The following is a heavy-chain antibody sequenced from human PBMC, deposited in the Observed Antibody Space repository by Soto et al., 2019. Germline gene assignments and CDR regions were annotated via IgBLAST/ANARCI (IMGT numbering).Heavy chain of an antibody. CDR2: IWYDGSNK. CDR1: GFTFSSYG. CDR3: ARDRSLLVPDV. V-gene: IGHV3-33*01. Sequence: PGGSLRLSCAASGFTFSSYGMHWVRQAPGKGLEWVAVIWYDGSNKYYADSVKGRFTISRDNSKNTLYLQMNSLRAEDTAVYYCARDRSLLVPDVWGKGTTVTVSS. D-gene: IGHD6-6*01. J-gene: IGHJ6*04.